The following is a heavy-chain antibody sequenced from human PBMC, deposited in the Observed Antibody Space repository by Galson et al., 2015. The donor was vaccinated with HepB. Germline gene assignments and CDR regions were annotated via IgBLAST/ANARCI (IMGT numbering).Heavy chain of an antibody. Sequence: PLSLTCAVSGGSISSGGYSWSWIRQPPGKGLEWIGYIYYSGSTYYNPSLKSRVTISVDTSKNQFSLKLSSVTAADTAVYYCARGVGAPYYDILTGYWGTEPQYWYFDLWGRGTLVTVSS. CDR3: ARGVGAPYYDILTGYWGTEPQYWYFDL. CDR1: GGSISSGGYS. V-gene: IGHV4-30-4*07. D-gene: IGHD3-9*01. J-gene: IGHJ2*01. CDR2: IYYSGST.